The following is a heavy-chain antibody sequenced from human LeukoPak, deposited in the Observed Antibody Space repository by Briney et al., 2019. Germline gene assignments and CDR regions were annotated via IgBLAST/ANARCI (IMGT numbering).Heavy chain of an antibody. Sequence: PSETLSLTCTVSGGSISSYYWSWIRQPPGKGLEWIGYIYYSGSTNYNPSLKSRVTISVDTSKNQFSLKLSSVTAADTAVYYCARLRTGVIDYWGQGTLVTVSS. CDR1: GGSISSYY. J-gene: IGHJ4*02. D-gene: IGHD4-23*01. V-gene: IGHV4-59*08. CDR2: IYYSGST. CDR3: ARLRTGVIDY.